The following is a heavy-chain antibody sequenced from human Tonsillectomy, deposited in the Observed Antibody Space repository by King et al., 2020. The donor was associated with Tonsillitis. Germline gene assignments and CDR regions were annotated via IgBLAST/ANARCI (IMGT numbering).Heavy chain of an antibody. CDR2: ISAYNGNT. J-gene: IGHJ5*02. CDR3: ARDREMGFAEHKGCWFDP. V-gene: IGHV1-18*01. CDR1: GYPFPNYG. Sequence: QLVQSGPEVKKPGASVKVSCKASGYPFPNYGISWVRQAPGQGLEWWGWISAYNGNTKYAQKLQGRVTMTTETSTSTAYMEVRSLRSDDTAVYYCARDREMGFAEHKGCWFDPWGQGTLVTVSS. D-gene: IGHD3-10*01.